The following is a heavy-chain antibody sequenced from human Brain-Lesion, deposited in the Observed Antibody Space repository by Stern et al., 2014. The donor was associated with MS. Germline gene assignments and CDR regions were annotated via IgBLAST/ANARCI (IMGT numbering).Heavy chain of an antibody. Sequence: QVQLVQSGPGLVKPSETLSLTCTVSGGSISSSSYYWGWIRQPPGKGLEWIGSIYYRGSTYYNPSLKSRVTLSMDTSKNQFSPRLSSGTAADTAVYFCAKLWLGELPESPFDYWGQGTLVTVSS. CDR2: IYYRGST. CDR3: AKLWLGELPESPFDY. J-gene: IGHJ4*02. V-gene: IGHV4-39*01. D-gene: IGHD3-10*01. CDR1: GGSISSSSYY.